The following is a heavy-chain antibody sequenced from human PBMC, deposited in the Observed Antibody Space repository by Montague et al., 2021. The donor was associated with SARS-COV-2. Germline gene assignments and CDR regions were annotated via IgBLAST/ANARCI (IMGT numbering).Heavy chain of an antibody. CDR1: GFSLSTSGMC. D-gene: IGHD3-22*01. V-gene: IGHV2-70*11. CDR3: ARDKYYYDSSGYYPLVYFDY. CDR2: IDWDGDK. J-gene: IGHJ4*02. Sequence: PVLVKPTQTLTLTCTFSGFSLSTSGMCVSWIRQPPGKALEWLARIDWDGDKYYSTSLKTRLTISKDTSKNQVVLTMTNMDPVDTATYYCARDKYYYDSSGYYPLVYFDYWGQGTLVTVSS.